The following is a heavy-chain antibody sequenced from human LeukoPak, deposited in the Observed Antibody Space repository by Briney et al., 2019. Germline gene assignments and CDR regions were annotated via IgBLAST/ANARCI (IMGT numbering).Heavy chain of an antibody. Sequence: SETLSLTCTVSGGSISSSSYYWGWIRQPPGKGLEWIGSIYYSGSTYYNPSLKSRVTIPVDTSKNQFSLKLNSVTAADTAVYYCARSHWGPFGSRIANWFDPWGQGTLVTVSS. D-gene: IGHD7-27*01. CDR1: GGSISSSSYY. V-gene: IGHV4-39*07. CDR3: ARSHWGPFGSRIANWFDP. J-gene: IGHJ5*02. CDR2: IYYSGST.